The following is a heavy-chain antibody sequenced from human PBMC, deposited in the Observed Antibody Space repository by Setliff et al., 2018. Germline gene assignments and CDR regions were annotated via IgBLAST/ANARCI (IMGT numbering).Heavy chain of an antibody. CDR2: IFPTAGA. V-gene: IGHV4-59*08. D-gene: IGHD3-10*01. CDR3: ARHEFVGGYYGSVTYRHFDY. J-gene: IGHJ4*02. CDR1: GGSISNYY. Sequence: KPSETLSLTCTVSGGSISNYYWSWVRQPPGNGLEWIAYIFPTAGAYYNPSLKSRVTISVETSKNQFSLQVTSLADTDTALYFCARHEFVGGYYGSVTYRHFDYWGQGILVTVSS.